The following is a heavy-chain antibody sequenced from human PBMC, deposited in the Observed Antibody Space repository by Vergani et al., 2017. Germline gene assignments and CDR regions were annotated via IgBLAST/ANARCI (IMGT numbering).Heavy chain of an antibody. CDR2: ISYNGGNQ. J-gene: IGHJ6*02. CDR3: ARDLRSPHYGMDL. V-gene: IGHV3-33*05. CDR1: GFKFSNFG. Sequence: VQLVESGGGLVKPGGSLRLSCAAAGFKFSNFGMHWVRQVPGKGLEWVAFISYNGGNQYYADSVQGRFTISRDNTKNILYLQMSSLRVEDTALYYCARDLRSPHYGMDLWGQGTTVTVSS.